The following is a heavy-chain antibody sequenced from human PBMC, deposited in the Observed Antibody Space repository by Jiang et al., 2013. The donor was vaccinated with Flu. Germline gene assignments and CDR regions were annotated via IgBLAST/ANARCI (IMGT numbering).Heavy chain of an antibody. CDR3: ARDLTPTYDSSVPYNWFDP. CDR2: SSLFLVLA. V-gene: IGHV1-69*01. D-gene: IGHD3-9*01. J-gene: IGHJ5*02. CDR1: SYA. Sequence: SYAISWCDRPLDKGLSGWEGSSLFLVLASYAQKFQGRVTITADESTSAAYMDLSSLRSEDTAVYYCARDLTPTYDSSVPYNWFDPWGQGTLVTVSS.